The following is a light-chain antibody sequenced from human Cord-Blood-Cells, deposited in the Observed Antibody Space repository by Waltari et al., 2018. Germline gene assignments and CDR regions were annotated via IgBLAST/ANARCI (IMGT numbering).Light chain of an antibody. V-gene: IGKV3D-11*01. Sequence: EIVLTQSPATLSLSPGERATLSCRASQGVSSYLAWYQQKPGQAPRLLIYDASNRATGIPARFRGSGPGTDFTLTISSLEPEDFAVYYCQQRSTFGQGTRLEI. CDR3: QQRST. J-gene: IGKJ5*01. CDR2: DAS. CDR1: QGVSSY.